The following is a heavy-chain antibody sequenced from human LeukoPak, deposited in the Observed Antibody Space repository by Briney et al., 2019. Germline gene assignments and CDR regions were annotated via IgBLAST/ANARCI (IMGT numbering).Heavy chain of an antibody. D-gene: IGHD3-16*01. J-gene: IGHJ4*02. CDR1: GSTFSDYY. V-gene: IGHV3-11*01. CDR2: TSPSGGTI. CDR3: ARGGRGGSLDFDY. Sequence: PGGSLRLSCAASGSTFSDYYMSWIRQAPETGLEWLSYTSPSGGTIYYTDSVKGRFTMSRDNAQNALYLEMNSLRAEDTAVYYCARGGRGGSLDFDYWGQGTLVTVSS.